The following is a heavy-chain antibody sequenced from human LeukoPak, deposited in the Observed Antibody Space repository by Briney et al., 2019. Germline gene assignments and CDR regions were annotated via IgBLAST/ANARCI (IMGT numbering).Heavy chain of an antibody. CDR3: ARDSNAFDI. CDR2: IYYSGSP. CDR1: GGAISSYY. D-gene: IGHD2-2*01. J-gene: IGHJ3*02. V-gene: IGHV4-59*12. Sequence: PSQTLSLTCSVSGGAISSYYWSWIRQPPGKGLEWIGYIYYSGSPNYNPSLKIRVTISVDTSKNQFSLKLSSVTAADTAVYYCARDSNAFDIWGRGTVVTVSS.